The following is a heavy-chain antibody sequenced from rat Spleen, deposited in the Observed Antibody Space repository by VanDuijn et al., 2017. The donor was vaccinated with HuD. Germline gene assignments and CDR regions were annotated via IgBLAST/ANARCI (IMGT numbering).Heavy chain of an antibody. J-gene: IGHJ3*01. D-gene: IGHD1-2*01. V-gene: IGHV5-20*01. Sequence: EVQLVESGGGLVQPGGSLQVSCAASGLTFSDYGLAWVRQAPKKGLEWVAYISYDGDTTYYRDSVKGRFTISRDNAKSTLYLQMDSLRSEDTATYYCTTRPYYSSLNWFPYWGQGTLVTVSS. CDR2: ISYDGDTT. CDR3: TTRPYYSSLNWFPY. CDR1: GLTFSDYG.